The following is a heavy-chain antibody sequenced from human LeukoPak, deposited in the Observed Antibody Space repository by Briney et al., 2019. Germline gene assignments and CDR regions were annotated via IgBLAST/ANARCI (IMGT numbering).Heavy chain of an antibody. D-gene: IGHD2-2*01. Sequence: GGSLRLSCAASGFTFSNYEMHWVRQAPGKGLEWVGVISYDGSKKNYADSVKGRFTISRDSSKNTLYLQMNSLRGEDTAVYFCARDLVCTMNCKDSWGQGTLVTVS. CDR2: ISYDGSKK. J-gene: IGHJ4*02. V-gene: IGHV3-30*01. CDR3: ARDLVCTMNCKDS. CDR1: GFTFSNYE.